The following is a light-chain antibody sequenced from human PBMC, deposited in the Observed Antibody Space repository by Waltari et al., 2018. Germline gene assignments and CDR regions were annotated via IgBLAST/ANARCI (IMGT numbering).Light chain of an antibody. CDR3: QQYNNWPPGT. Sequence: ETVVTQSPATLSMSPGERATLSCRTSQSIGSPLAWYQQRPGQAPMLLILRASTRATCIPDRFSGSGSETEFTLTISSLQSEDIAVYYCQQYNNWPPGTFGQGTKVEI. V-gene: IGKV3-15*01. CDR2: RAS. J-gene: IGKJ1*01. CDR1: QSIGSP.